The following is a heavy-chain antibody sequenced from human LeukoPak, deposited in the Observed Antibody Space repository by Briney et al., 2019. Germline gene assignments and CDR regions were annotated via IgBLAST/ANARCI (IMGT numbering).Heavy chain of an antibody. CDR2: ISSSSTYT. J-gene: IGHJ6*04. CDR3: AREDASSLDV. Sequence: GGSLRLSCAASGFTFRNYGMSWVRQAPGKGLEWVSSISSSSTYTYHADSVKGRFTISRDNAKNSLYLQMNSLRAEDTAVYYCAREDASSLDVWGKGTTVTVSS. CDR1: GFTFRNYG. V-gene: IGHV3-21*01. D-gene: IGHD3-10*01.